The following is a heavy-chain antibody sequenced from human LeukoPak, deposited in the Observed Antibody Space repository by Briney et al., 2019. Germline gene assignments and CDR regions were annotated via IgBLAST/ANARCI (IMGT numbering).Heavy chain of an antibody. J-gene: IGHJ6*02. Sequence: GGSLRLSCAASGFTFSSYSMNWVRQAPGKGLEWVSSISSSSSYIYYADSVKGRFTISRDNAKNSLYLQMNSLRAEDTAVYYCARDLGGDYPLYYYYYGMDVWGQGTTVTVSS. D-gene: IGHD4-17*01. V-gene: IGHV3-21*01. CDR1: GFTFSSYS. CDR3: ARDLGGDYPLYYYYYGMDV. CDR2: ISSSSSYI.